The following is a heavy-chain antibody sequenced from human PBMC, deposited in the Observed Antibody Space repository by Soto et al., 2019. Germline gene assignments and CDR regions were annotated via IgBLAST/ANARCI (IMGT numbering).Heavy chain of an antibody. CDR3: ARDRYCSSTSCFDY. V-gene: IGHV4-34*01. CDR1: GGSFSGYY. D-gene: IGHD2-2*01. CDR2: INHSGIT. Sequence: SETLSLTCAVYGGSFSGYYWSWIRQPPGKGLEWIGEINHSGITNYNPSLKSRVTISVDTSTNQFSLKLSSVTAADTAVYYCARDRYCSSTSCFDYWGKGTLVTVSS. J-gene: IGHJ4*02.